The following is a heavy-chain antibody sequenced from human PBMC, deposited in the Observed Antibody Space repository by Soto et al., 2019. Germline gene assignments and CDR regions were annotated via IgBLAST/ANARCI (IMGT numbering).Heavy chain of an antibody. CDR1: GDSIRSYY. CDR3: ARAVETGGNWFDP. V-gene: IGHV4-59*01. Sequence: SETLSLTCTVSGDSIRSYYWSWIRQPPGKRLEWIGHIYYSGTTNYNPSLKSRITMSVDTSKNQFSLKLSSVTAADTAVYYCARAVETGGNWFDPWGQGTLVTVSS. J-gene: IGHJ5*02. D-gene: IGHD1-1*01. CDR2: IYYSGTT.